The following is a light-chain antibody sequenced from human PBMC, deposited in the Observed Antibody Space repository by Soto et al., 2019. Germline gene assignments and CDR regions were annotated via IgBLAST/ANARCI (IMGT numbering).Light chain of an antibody. J-gene: IGKJ1*01. Sequence: DIQMTQSPSTLSASVGDRVTITCRASQSISSGLAWYQQKPGKAPNLLIYDASVLESGVPSRFSGSGSGTEFTLTIGSLQPDDVATYYCQQYNSYSRTFGQGT. CDR1: QSISSG. V-gene: IGKV1-5*01. CDR2: DAS. CDR3: QQYNSYSRT.